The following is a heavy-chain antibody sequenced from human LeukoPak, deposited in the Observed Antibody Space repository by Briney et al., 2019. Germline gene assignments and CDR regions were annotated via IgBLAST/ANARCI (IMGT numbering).Heavy chain of an antibody. J-gene: IGHJ4*02. CDR1: GFTFSSYS. Sequence: GGSLRLSCAASGFTFSSYSMNWVRQAPGKGLEWVSSISSSSYIYYADSVKGRFTISRDNAKNSLYLQMNSLRAEDTAVFYCARDRPGDGYFDYWGQGTLVTVSS. CDR3: ARDRPGDGYFDY. D-gene: IGHD3-10*01. CDR2: ISSSSYI. V-gene: IGHV3-21*04.